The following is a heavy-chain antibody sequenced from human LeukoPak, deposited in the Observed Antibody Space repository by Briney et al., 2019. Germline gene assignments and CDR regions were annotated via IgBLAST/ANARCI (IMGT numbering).Heavy chain of an antibody. CDR1: GFTFSSYW. D-gene: IGHD3-16*01. CDR2: INHNGNVN. V-gene: IGHV3-7*03. J-gene: IGHJ6*02. CDR3: ARGGGLDV. Sequence: GGSLRLPCAASGFTFSSYWMNWARQAPGKGLEWVASINHNGNVNYYVDSVKGRFTISRDNAKNSLYLQMSNLRAEDTAVYFCARGGGLDVWGQGATVTVSS.